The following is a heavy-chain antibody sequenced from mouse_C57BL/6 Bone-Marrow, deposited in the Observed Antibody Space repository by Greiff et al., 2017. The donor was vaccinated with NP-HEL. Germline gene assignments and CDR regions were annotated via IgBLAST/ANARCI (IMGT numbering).Heavy chain of an antibody. CDR3: ARSDYGSSYNWFAY. J-gene: IGHJ3*01. V-gene: IGHV1-81*01. CDR2: IYPRSGNT. D-gene: IGHD1-1*01. CDR1: GYTFTSYG. Sequence: QVQLQQSGAELARPGASVKLSCKASGYTFTSYGISWVKQRTGQGLEWIGEIYPRSGNTYYNEKFKGKATLTADTSSSTAYMELRSLTSEDSAVYFCARSDYGSSYNWFAYWGQGTLVTVSA.